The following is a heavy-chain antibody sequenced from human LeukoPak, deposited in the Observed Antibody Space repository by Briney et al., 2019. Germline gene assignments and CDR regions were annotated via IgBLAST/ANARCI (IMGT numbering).Heavy chain of an antibody. V-gene: IGHV4-59*08. CDR1: GGSISSYY. J-gene: IGHJ3*02. CDR3: ARHLGLAFDI. D-gene: IGHD7-27*01. Sequence: SETLSLTCTVSGGSISSYYWSWIRQPPGKGLEWIGYIYYSGSTNYNPSLKSRVTISVDTSKNQFSLKLSSVTAADTAVYYCARHLGLAFDIWGQGTMVTVSS. CDR2: IYYSGST.